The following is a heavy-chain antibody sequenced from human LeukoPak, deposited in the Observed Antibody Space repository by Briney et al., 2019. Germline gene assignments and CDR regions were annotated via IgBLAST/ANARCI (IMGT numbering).Heavy chain of an antibody. CDR3: ARGMEPYYYMDV. V-gene: IGHV1-2*02. CDR2: INPNSGGT. D-gene: IGHD1-26*01. Sequence: ASVKVSCKASGYSFTGYFMHWVRQAPGQGLEWMGWINPNSGGTNYAQKFQGRVTMTRDTSISTAYMELSRLRSDDTAVYYCARGMEPYYYMDVWGKGTTVTVSS. J-gene: IGHJ6*03. CDR1: GYSFTGYF.